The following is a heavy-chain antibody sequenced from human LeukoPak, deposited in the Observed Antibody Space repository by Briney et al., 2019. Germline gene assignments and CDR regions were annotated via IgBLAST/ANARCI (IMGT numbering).Heavy chain of an antibody. D-gene: IGHD6-19*01. CDR1: GFTFSSYA. CDR3: ARGGFPGTAVADFDS. J-gene: IGHJ4*02. CDR2: ISYDGSNK. V-gene: IGHV3-30-3*01. Sequence: PGGSLRLSCAASGFTFSSYAMHWVRQAPGKGLEWVAVISYDGSNKYYADSVKGRFTISRDNSKNMLFVQMNSLRVEDTAVYYCARGGFPGTAVADFDSWGQGTLVTVSS.